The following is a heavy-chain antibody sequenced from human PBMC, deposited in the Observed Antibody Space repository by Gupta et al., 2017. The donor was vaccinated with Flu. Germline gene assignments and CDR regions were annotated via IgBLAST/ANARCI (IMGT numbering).Heavy chain of an antibody. J-gene: IGHJ4*02. D-gene: IGHD1-26*01. V-gene: IGHV1-3*01. CDR3: ARDRVGTSPNYFDY. Sequence: QVQLVQSGAEVKKPGASVKLSCKASGYPFTDYATQWVRQAPGQRPEWMGWINADNGITKYSQKFQDRLTITRDTSATTAYMELSSLRSEDTAVYYCARDRVGTSPNYFDYWGQGTLVTVSS. CDR2: INADNGIT. CDR1: GYPFTDYA.